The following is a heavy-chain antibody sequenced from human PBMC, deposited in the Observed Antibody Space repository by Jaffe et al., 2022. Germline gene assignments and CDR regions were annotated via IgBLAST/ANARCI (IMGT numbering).Heavy chain of an antibody. V-gene: IGHV1-46*03. D-gene: IGHD3-3*01. CDR2: INPSGGST. Sequence: QVQLVQSGAEVKKPGASVKVSCKASGYTFTSYYMHWVRQAPGQGLEWMGIINPSGGSTSYAQKFQGRVTMTRDTSTSTVYMELSSLRSEDTAVYYCARGFNLEWRPDAFDIWGQGTMVTVSS. CDR1: GYTFTSYY. CDR3: ARGFNLEWRPDAFDI. J-gene: IGHJ3*02.